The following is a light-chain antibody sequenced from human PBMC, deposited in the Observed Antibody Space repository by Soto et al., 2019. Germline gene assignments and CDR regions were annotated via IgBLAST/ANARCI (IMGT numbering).Light chain of an antibody. CDR1: SSNIGKTY. Sequence: QSALTQPPSVSAAPGQKVTLSCSGSSSNIGKTYVSWYQQLPGTAPKLIIYDNNKRPSGIPDRFSGSKSGTSATLGITGVQTGDEADYYCGTWDSSLSAYVFGTGTKVTVL. J-gene: IGLJ1*01. CDR3: GTWDSSLSAYV. V-gene: IGLV1-51*01. CDR2: DNN.